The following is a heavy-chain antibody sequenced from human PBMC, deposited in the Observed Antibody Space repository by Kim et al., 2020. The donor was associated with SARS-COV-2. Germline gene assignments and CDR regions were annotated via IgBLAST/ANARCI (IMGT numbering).Heavy chain of an antibody. Sequence: ASVKVSCKASGYIFTSYTIHWVRQAPGQRLEWMGWISAGTGNTEYSQKFQGRVTITRDTSASTAYMELSSLRSEDTAVYYCARLRIVAAGRGLDSWGQGTLVTVSS. CDR3: ARLRIVAAGRGLDS. V-gene: IGHV1-3*01. CDR2: ISAGTGNT. D-gene: IGHD6-13*01. CDR1: GYIFTSYT. J-gene: IGHJ4*02.